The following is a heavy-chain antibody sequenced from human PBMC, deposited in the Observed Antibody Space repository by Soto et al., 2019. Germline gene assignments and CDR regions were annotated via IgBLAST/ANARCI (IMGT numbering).Heavy chain of an antibody. V-gene: IGHV4-39*07. CDR3: ARDDYKDGGNNWFDP. J-gene: IGHJ5*02. CDR1: GASITSRDYY. Sequence: SETLSLTCTVSGASITSRDYYWGWIRLPPGKGLEWIGTMYYSVSTYYNLSFKSRVTMSVDTSKNQFSLKLNAVTAADTAVYYCARDDYKDGGNNWFDPWGQGTLVTVSS. CDR2: MYYSVST. D-gene: IGHD3-16*01.